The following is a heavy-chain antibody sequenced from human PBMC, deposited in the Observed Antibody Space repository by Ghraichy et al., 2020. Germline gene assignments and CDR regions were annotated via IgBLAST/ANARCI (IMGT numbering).Heavy chain of an antibody. J-gene: IGHJ4*02. V-gene: IGHV3-7*01. CDR2: IKQDGSEK. CDR3: ARDLIPLDY. CDR1: GFTFSSYW. Sequence: GESLNISCAASGFTFSSYWMSWVRQAPGKGLEWVANIKQDGSEKYYVDSVKGRFTISRDNAKNSLYLQMNSLRAEDTAVYYCARDLIPLDYWGQGTLVTVSS.